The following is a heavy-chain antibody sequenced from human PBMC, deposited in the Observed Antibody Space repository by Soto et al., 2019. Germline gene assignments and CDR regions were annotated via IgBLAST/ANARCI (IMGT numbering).Heavy chain of an antibody. D-gene: IGHD6-6*01. CDR3: ARVVGSSSELDAFDI. J-gene: IGHJ3*02. V-gene: IGHV3-33*01. Sequence: GGSLRLSCAASGFTFSSYGMHWVRQAPGKGLEWVAVIWYDGSNKYYADSVKGRFTISRDNSKNTLYLQMNSLRAEDTAVYYCARVVGSSSELDAFDIWGQGTMVTVSS. CDR2: IWYDGSNK. CDR1: GFTFSSYG.